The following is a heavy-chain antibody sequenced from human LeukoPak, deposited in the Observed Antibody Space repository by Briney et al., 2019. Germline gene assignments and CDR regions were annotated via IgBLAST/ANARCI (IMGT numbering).Heavy chain of an antibody. Sequence: GGSLRHSCAASGFTFSNYAMSWVRHAPGEGVEWVSSISGSGGSGGSTYYADSVKGRFTISRDNSKNTLYLQMNSLRAEDTAVYYCAEDSVEQQLVRDFDYWGQGTLVTVSS. D-gene: IGHD6-13*01. CDR1: GFTFSNYA. V-gene: IGHV3-23*01. CDR3: AEDSVEQQLVRDFDY. CDR2: ISGSGGSGGST. J-gene: IGHJ4*02.